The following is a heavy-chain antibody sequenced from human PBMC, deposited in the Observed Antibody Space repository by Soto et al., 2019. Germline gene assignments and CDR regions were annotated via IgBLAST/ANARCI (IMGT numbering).Heavy chain of an antibody. Sequence: ASVKVSCKASGYTFTSYGISWVRQAPGQGLEWMGWISAYNGNTNYAQKLQGRVTMTTDTSTSTAYMELRSLRSDDTAVYYCARSIFGVVIENYYYYMDVWGKGTTVTVSS. CDR2: ISAYNGNT. J-gene: IGHJ6*03. D-gene: IGHD3-3*01. V-gene: IGHV1-18*01. CDR3: ARSIFGVVIENYYYYMDV. CDR1: GYTFTSYG.